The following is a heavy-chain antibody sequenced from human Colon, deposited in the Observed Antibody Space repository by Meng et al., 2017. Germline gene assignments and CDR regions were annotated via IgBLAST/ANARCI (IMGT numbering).Heavy chain of an antibody. CDR3: SRGVVAGAMVWFDP. J-gene: IGHJ5*02. D-gene: IGHD2-2*01. CDR2: IYHGGNT. CDR1: GGSINSSNW. Sequence: QVQLPESVPGLVKPSGTLSLTCAVSGGSINSSNWWLWVRQPPGKGLEWLGEIYHGGNTNYNPSLKSRVTLSLDKSKNQFSLRLTSVTAADTAMYYCSRGVVAGAMVWFDPWGPGTLVTVSS. V-gene: IGHV4-4*02.